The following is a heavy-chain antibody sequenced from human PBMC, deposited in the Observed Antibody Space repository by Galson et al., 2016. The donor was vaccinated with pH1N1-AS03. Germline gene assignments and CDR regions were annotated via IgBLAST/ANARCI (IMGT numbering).Heavy chain of an antibody. J-gene: IGHJ6*02. V-gene: IGHV4-59*08. CDR2: LYYNGRT. Sequence: SETLSLTCTVSGASISTYYWSWIRQPPGKGLEWIGYLYYNGRTTYKRPHKSRVTISADTSKSQFSLELNSVTAADPAVYYCARLARGPGNLDVWGQGTTVTVSS. CDR3: ARLARGPGNLDV. CDR1: GASISTYY. D-gene: IGHD1-7*01.